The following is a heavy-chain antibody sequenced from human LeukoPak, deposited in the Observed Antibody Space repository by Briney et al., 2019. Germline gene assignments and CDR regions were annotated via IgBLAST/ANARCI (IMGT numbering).Heavy chain of an antibody. CDR2: IYYSGST. CDR3: ARQVSTRIAVAGTAVDY. CDR1: GGSISSYY. J-gene: IGHJ4*02. D-gene: IGHD6-19*01. Sequence: SETLSLTCTVSGGSISSYYWSWIRQPPGKGLEWIGYIYYSGSTNYNPSLKSRVTISVDTSKNQFSLKLSSVTAADTAVYYCARQVSTRIAVAGTAVDYWGQGTLITVSS. V-gene: IGHV4-59*08.